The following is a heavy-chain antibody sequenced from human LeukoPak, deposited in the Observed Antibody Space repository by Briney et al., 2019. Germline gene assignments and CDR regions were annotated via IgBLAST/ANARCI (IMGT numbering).Heavy chain of an antibody. V-gene: IGHV3-74*01. CDR2: INSDGSST. Sequence: GGSLRLSCAASGFTFSSYWMHWARRAPGKGLVWVSHINSDGSSTSYADSVKGRFTISRDNAKNTVYLQMNSLRVEDTAVYYCARDRQYDMDVWGQGTTVTVSS. CDR1: GFTFSSYW. CDR3: ARDRQYDMDV. J-gene: IGHJ6*02.